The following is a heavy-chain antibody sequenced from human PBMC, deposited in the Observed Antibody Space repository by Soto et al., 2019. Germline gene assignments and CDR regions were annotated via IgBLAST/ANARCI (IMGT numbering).Heavy chain of an antibody. Sequence: ASVKVSCKASGYTFTSYAMHWVRQAPGQRLEWMGWINAGNGNTKYSQKFQGRVTITRDTSASTAYMEPSSLRSEDTAVYYSARDSHYYDSSGPTAFDIWGQGTMVTVSS. CDR1: GYTFTSYA. CDR3: ARDSHYYDSSGPTAFDI. V-gene: IGHV1-3*01. J-gene: IGHJ3*02. CDR2: INAGNGNT. D-gene: IGHD3-22*01.